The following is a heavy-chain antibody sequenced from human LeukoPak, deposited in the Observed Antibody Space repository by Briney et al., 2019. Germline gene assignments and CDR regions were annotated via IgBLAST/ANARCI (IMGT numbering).Heavy chain of an antibody. CDR3: ALTGTTMYYYYMDV. CDR2: IIPIFGTA. D-gene: IGHD1-7*01. J-gene: IGHJ6*03. V-gene: IGHV1-69*05. CDR1: GGTFSSYA. Sequence: GASVKVSCKASGGTFSSYAISWVRQAPGQGLEWMGGIIPIFGTANYAQKFQGRVTMTRDTSTSTVYMELSSLRSEDTAVYYCALTGTTMYYYYMDVWGKGTTVTVSS.